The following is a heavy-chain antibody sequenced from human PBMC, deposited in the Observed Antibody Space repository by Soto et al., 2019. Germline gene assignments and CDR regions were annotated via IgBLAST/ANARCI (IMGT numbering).Heavy chain of an antibody. Sequence: GASVKVSCKASGGTFSSYAISWVRQAPGQGLEWMGGIIPIFGTANYAQKFQGRVTITADESTSTAYMELSSLRSEDTAVYYCARVGLAARPGDGADAYFDYWDQGTLVTVSS. D-gene: IGHD6-6*01. CDR1: GGTFSSYA. V-gene: IGHV1-69*13. CDR2: IIPIFGTA. CDR3: ARVGLAARPGDGADAYFDY. J-gene: IGHJ4*02.